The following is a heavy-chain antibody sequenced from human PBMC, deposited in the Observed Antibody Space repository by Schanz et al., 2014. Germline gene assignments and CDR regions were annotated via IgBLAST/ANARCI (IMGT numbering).Heavy chain of an antibody. Sequence: VQLVESGGGLVQPGGSLRLSCAASGFSFSTYAMHWVRQAPGRGLEWVAVISYHGSERYSADSVKGRFTISRDNSKNTLYLQMNSLGPEDTAVYYCAKSALWGSGVYYASQIDYWGQGALVTVSS. CDR1: GFSFSTYA. J-gene: IGHJ4*02. CDR2: ISYHGSER. CDR3: AKSALWGSGVYYASQIDY. D-gene: IGHD3-10*01. V-gene: IGHV3-30*18.